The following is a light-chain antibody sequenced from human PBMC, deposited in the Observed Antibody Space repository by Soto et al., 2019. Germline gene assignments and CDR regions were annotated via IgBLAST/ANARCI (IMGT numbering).Light chain of an antibody. CDR2: WAS. CDR1: QSVLFSSDNRNY. CDR3: QQYYSTPIT. J-gene: IGKJ5*01. V-gene: IGKV4-1*01. Sequence: DIVMTQSPDSLAVSLGERATINCRSSQSVLFSSDNRNYLAWYQQKPGQPPKLLIYWASTRESGVPDRFSGSGSGTDFTLTISSLQAEDAAAYYCQQYYSTPITFGQGTRLEIK.